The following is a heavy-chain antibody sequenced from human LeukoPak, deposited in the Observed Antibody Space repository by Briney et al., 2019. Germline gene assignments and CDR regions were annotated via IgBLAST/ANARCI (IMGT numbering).Heavy chain of an antibody. D-gene: IGHD4-17*01. CDR2: INKNGGT. CDR1: SDSISSGDYY. Sequence: SQTLSLTCTVSSDSISSGDYYWSWIRQPAGKGLEFIGYINKNGGTYYNPPLKSRVSISIDTSKNQFSLQLTSVTAADTAVYFCAREHKSYGDYPYYIDSWGQGTLVTVSS. CDR3: AREHKSYGDYPYYIDS. J-gene: IGHJ4*02. V-gene: IGHV4-30-4*01.